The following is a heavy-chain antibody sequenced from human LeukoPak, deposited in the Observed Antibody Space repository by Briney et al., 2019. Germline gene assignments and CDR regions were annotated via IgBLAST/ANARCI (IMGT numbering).Heavy chain of an antibody. V-gene: IGHV3-11*06. CDR1: GFTFSNYY. J-gene: IGHJ4*02. D-gene: IGHD3-22*01. CDR3: ARESFSGESSGYYGY. Sequence: PGGSLRLSCAASGFTFSNYYMSWIRQTPGKGLEWVSYIKRGGSETNYADSVKGRFTISRDNAKNSLYLQMNSLRAEDTAVYYCARESFSGESSGYYGYWGQGALVTVSS. CDR2: IKRGGSET.